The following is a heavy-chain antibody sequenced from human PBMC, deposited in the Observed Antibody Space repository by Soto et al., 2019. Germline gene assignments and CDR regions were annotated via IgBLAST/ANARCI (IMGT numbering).Heavy chain of an antibody. D-gene: IGHD3-22*01. Sequence: QVQLVESGGGVVQPGRSLRLSCAASGFTFRDYGMHWVRQAPGKGLEWVAVIWYDGSNKYYADSVKGRFTISRDNSKNMLYLQMNSVRAEDTAVYHCARGFYDSSGYLLFDPWGQGTLVTVSS. J-gene: IGHJ5*02. CDR1: GFTFRDYG. CDR2: IWYDGSNK. CDR3: ARGFYDSSGYLLFDP. V-gene: IGHV3-33*01.